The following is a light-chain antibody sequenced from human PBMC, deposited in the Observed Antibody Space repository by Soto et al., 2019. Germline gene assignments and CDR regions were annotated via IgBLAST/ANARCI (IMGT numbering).Light chain of an antibody. CDR3: QHCNYLPI. Sequence: DIQMTQSPSSLSASVGDRVTITCQASQDIPSYLNWYQHKPGKAPKLLIYDASILEAGVPLRFSGSGSGTDFTLTISSLQPEAVATYYCQHCNYLPIFGPGTTVDFK. V-gene: IGKV1-33*01. CDR1: QDIPSY. J-gene: IGKJ3*01. CDR2: DAS.